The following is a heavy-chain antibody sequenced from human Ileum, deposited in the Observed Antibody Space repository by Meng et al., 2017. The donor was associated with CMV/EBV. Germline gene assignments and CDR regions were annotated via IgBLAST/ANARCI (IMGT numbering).Heavy chain of an antibody. CDR2: FYYSGST. V-gene: IGHV4-39*07. Sequence: QVQGAGPGLGKPSETLSRTCSVSGGSISSPSYYWGWIRQPPGKGLEWIGTFYYSGSTYHNPSLRSRATISVDSSNNQFSLNLTSVTAADTAVYYCARLLYQDFDYWGQGTLVTVSS. J-gene: IGHJ4*02. CDR3: ARLLYQDFDY. D-gene: IGHD2/OR15-2a*01. CDR1: GGSISSPSYY.